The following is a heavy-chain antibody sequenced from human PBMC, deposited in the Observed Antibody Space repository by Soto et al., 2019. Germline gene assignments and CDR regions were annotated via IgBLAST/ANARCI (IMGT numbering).Heavy chain of an antibody. CDR1: GFTFSSYA. CDR2: IRYSGNGR. Sequence: PGGSLRLSCAASGFTFSSYAMHGVRQVPGRGLEWVAGIRYSGNGRYYADSVKGRFTISRDNSEKTLYLQMNSLRAEDTATYFCATAYYDSRGFQDRWGQGTLVTVSS. J-gene: IGHJ5*02. D-gene: IGHD3-22*01. V-gene: IGHV3-30*04. CDR3: ATAYYDSRGFQDR.